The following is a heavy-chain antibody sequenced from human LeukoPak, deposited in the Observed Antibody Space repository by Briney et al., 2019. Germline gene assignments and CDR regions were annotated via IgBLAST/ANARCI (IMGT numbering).Heavy chain of an antibody. J-gene: IGHJ5*02. CDR3: ARRVVSSSWPYGNNWFDP. D-gene: IGHD6-13*01. V-gene: IGHV5-51*01. CDR1: GYSFTSYW. CDR2: IYPGDSDT. Sequence: GESLKISCKGSGYSFTSYWIGWARQMPGKGLEWMGIIYPGDSDTRYSPSFQGQVTISADKSISTAYLQWSSLKASDTAMYYCARRVVSSSWPYGNNWFDPWGQGTLVTVSS.